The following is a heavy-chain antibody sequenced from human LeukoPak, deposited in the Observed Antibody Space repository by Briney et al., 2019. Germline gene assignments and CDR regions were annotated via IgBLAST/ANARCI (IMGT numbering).Heavy chain of an antibody. Sequence: GGSLRPSCAASGITFNYYWMHWVRQAPGKGLVWVSRIDADGSSATYADSVKGRFTISKDNAKNTLYLQMDSLRAEDTAVYYCTREGGYDPFEYWGQGTLVTVSS. J-gene: IGHJ4*02. V-gene: IGHV3-74*01. D-gene: IGHD5-12*01. CDR1: GITFNYYW. CDR2: IDADGSSA. CDR3: TREGGYDPFEY.